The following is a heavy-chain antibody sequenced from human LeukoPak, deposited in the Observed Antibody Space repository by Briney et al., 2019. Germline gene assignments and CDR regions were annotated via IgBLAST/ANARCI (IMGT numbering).Heavy chain of an antibody. D-gene: IGHD3-16*01. CDR3: ARGWGSDY. CDR1: GFTFSSYE. Sequence: PGGSLRLSCAASGFTFSSYEMKWGRQAPGKGLEWVSYISSSGSTMYYADSVKGRFTISRDNAKNSLYLQMNSLRAEDTAVYYCARGWGSDYWGQGTLATVSS. CDR2: ISSSGSTM. V-gene: IGHV3-48*03. J-gene: IGHJ4*02.